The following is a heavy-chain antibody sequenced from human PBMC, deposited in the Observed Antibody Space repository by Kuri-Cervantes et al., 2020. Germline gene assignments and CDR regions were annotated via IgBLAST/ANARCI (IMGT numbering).Heavy chain of an antibody. Sequence: SVKVSCKASGGTFSSYAISWVRQAPGQGLEWMGGIIPIFGTANYAQKFQGRVTIAADESTSTAYMELSSLRSEDTAVYYCAREGLITGTTRPYYYYYYGMDVWGQGTTVTVSS. CDR3: AREGLITGTTRPYYYYYYGMDV. CDR1: GGTFSSYA. J-gene: IGHJ6*02. V-gene: IGHV1-69*13. D-gene: IGHD1-20*01. CDR2: IIPIFGTA.